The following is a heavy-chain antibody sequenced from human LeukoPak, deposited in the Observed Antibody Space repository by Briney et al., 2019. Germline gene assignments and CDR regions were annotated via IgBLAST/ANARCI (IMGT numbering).Heavy chain of an antibody. CDR1: GYTFTGYY. V-gene: IGHV1-2*02. J-gene: IGHJ4*02. CDR2: INPNSGGT. Sequence: GASVKVSCKASGYTFTGYYMHWVRQAPGQGLEWMGWINPNSGGTNYAQTFQGRVTMTRDTSISTAYMELSRLRSDDTAVYYCARGPAAAGNVDYWGQGTLVTVSS. CDR3: ARGPAAAGNVDY. D-gene: IGHD6-13*01.